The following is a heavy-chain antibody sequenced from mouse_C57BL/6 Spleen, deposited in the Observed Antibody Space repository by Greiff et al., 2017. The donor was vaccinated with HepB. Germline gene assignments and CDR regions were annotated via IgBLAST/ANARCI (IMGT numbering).Heavy chain of an antibody. CDR1: GFTFSDFY. Sequence: VQLMESGGGLVQSGRSLRLSCATSGFTFSDFYMEWVRQAPGKGLEWIAASRNNANDYTTEYSASVKGRFIVSRNTSQSILYLQLNALRAEDTASYYCARDASELTFWYFDVWGTGTTVTVSS. CDR2: SRNNANDYTT. J-gene: IGHJ1*03. D-gene: IGHD4-1*01. V-gene: IGHV7-1*01. CDR3: ARDASELTFWYFDV.